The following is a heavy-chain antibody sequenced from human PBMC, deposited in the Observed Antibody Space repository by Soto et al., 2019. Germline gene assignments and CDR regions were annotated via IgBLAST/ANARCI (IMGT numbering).Heavy chain of an antibody. J-gene: IGHJ6*03. CDR3: ARDWYCSSTSCYLHYYYYMDV. Sequence: GGSLRLSCAASGFTFSSYSMNWVRQAPGKGLEWVSSISSSSSYIYYADSVKGRFTISRDNAKNSLYLQMNSLRAEDTAVYYCARDWYCSSTSCYLHYYYYMDVWGKGTTVTV. CDR2: ISSSSSYI. D-gene: IGHD2-2*01. CDR1: GFTFSSYS. V-gene: IGHV3-21*01.